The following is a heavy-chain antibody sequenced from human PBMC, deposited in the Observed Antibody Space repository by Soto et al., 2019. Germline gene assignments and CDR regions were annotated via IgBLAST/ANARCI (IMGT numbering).Heavy chain of an antibody. D-gene: IGHD6-19*01. Sequence: WIRESRGKGLELVSAICGCGGITHYADSVNGRFTISGDNSKNTLYPHMNSLRAEDTAVYYCSKDGQLGAVAGTQFDHWGQGNLVTVSS. CDR2: ICGCGGIT. CDR3: SKDGQLGAVAGTQFDH. V-gene: IGHV3-23*01. J-gene: IGHJ4*02.